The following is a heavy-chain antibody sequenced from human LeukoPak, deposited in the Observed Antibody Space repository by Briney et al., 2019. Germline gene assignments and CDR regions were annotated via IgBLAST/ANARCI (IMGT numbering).Heavy chain of an antibody. Sequence: SETLSLTCTVSGGSISSHYWSWIRQPPGKGLEWIGYIYYSGSTNYNPSLKSRVTISVDTSKNQFSLKLSSVTAADTAVYYCARVPADPRDYYYYFMDVWGKGTTVTVSS. CDR3: ARVPADPRDYYYYFMDV. V-gene: IGHV4-59*11. J-gene: IGHJ6*03. CDR2: IYYSGST. CDR1: GGSISSHY.